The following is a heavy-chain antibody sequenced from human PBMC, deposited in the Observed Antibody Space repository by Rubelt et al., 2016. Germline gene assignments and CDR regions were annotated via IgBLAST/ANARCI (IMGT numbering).Heavy chain of an antibody. J-gene: IGHJ5*02. CDR1: GFTLSGYA. CDR3: ARDRYSSGWLNWFDP. V-gene: IGHV3-23*01. D-gene: IGHD6-19*01. CDR2: FIGGCTTP. Sequence: EVQLLESGGGLVQPGGSLRLSCAASGFTLSGYAVSWVRQAPGKGLEWASSFIGGCTTPYTADVVRGRTTIPRDNSKNKLYLQINSLRVEDTAMYYCARDRYSSGWLNWFDPWGQGTLVTVSS.